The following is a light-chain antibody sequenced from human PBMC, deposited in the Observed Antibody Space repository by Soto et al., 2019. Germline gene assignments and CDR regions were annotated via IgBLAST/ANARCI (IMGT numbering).Light chain of an antibody. CDR1: QSVSAGY. CDR2: VAS. Sequence: ELVLTQSPGTLSLSPGERATLSCRASQSVSAGYLTWYQQKSGQAPSVLIYVASTRATGVPDRFSGSGSGTDFTLTISRLDPEDSAVYYCQQFGSSPPRTFGQGTKVEIK. V-gene: IGKV3-20*01. J-gene: IGKJ1*01. CDR3: QQFGSSPPRT.